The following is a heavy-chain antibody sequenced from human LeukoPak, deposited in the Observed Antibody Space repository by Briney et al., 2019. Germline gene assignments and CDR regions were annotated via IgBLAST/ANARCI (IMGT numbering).Heavy chain of an antibody. CDR2: IYYSGST. Sequence: KSSETLSLTCTVSGGSISSSTYYWGWIRQPPGEGLEWIGNIYYSGSTYYNPSLKSRLTISVDTPKNQFSLKLSSVTAADTAVYYCARSGHDSSGYYLDYWGQGTLVTVSS. V-gene: IGHV4-39*01. CDR1: GGSISSSTYY. D-gene: IGHD3-22*01. J-gene: IGHJ4*02. CDR3: ARSGHDSSGYYLDY.